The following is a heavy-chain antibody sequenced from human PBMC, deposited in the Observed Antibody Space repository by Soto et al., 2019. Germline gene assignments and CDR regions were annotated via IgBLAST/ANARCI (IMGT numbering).Heavy chain of an antibody. V-gene: IGHV5-10-1*01. J-gene: IGHJ6*02. CDR3: ARGGAARPRGGYGMDV. CDR1: GYSFTSYW. CDR2: IDPSDSYT. D-gene: IGHD6-6*01. Sequence: GESLKISCKGSGYSFTSYWISWVRQMPGKGLEWMGRIDPSDSYTNYSPSFQGHVTISADKSISTAYLQWSSLKASDTAMYYCARGGAARPRGGYGMDVWGQGTTVTVSS.